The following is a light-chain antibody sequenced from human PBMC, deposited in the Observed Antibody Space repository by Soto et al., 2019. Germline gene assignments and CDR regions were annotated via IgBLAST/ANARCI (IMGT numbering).Light chain of an antibody. CDR1: SSDVGGYNF. V-gene: IGLV2-14*01. J-gene: IGLJ1*01. CDR2: VVS. CDR3: SSYTSINTHV. Sequence: QSVLTQPASGSESPGQTITISCTGTSSDVGGYNFVSWYQQHPGKAPNLIISVVSNRPSGVSTRFSGTKSGNTASLTISRLQAEDEADYYCSSYTSINTHVFGTGTKVTVL.